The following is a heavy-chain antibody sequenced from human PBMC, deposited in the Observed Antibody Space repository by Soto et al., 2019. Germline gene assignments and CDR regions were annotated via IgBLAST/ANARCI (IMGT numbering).Heavy chain of an antibody. CDR1: GFTFISYW. J-gene: IGHJ4*02. CDR3: ARVRANDYEIDY. V-gene: IGHV3-7*03. CDR2: IFRDGSDK. Sequence: GWSLRLSCTSSGFTFISYWMTWVRRAPGKGLQWVANIFRDGSDKYYLDSVKGRFTISRDNARNSLFLQMNSLGAEDTAVYYCARVRANDYEIDYWGQGTLVTVSS. D-gene: IGHD4-17*01.